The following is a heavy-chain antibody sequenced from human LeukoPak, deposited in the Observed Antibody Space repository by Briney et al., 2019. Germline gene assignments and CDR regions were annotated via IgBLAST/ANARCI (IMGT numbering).Heavy chain of an antibody. J-gene: IGHJ4*02. CDR2: ISTYNGNT. CDR3: ASGTSYSSGWQY. Sequence: ASVKVSCKASGYTFTSYDINWVRQAPGQGLEWMGWISTYNGNTNYAQRLQGRVTMTTDTSTSTAYMELRSLRSDDTAVYFCASGTSYSSGWQYWGQGTLVTVSS. V-gene: IGHV1-18*01. CDR1: GYTFTSYD. D-gene: IGHD6-19*01.